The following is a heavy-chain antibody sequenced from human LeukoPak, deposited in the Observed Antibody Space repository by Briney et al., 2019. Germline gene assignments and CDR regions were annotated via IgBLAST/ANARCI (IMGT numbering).Heavy chain of an antibody. CDR3: AKTSRANSAYDSPFDY. V-gene: IGHV3-23*01. J-gene: IGHJ4*02. Sequence: PGGSLRLSCAASGFTFSTYAMSWVRQAPGKGLEWVSAVRGSGTDTYHADSVKGRLTISRDNSKNTLYLQMNSLRAEDTAIYYCAKTSRANSAYDSPFDYWGQGTLVTVSS. D-gene: IGHD5-12*01. CDR2: VRGSGTDT. CDR1: GFTFSTYA.